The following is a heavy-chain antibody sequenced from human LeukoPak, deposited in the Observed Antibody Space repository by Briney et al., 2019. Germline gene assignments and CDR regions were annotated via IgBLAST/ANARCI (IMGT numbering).Heavy chain of an antibody. J-gene: IGHJ6*02. Sequence: PGRSLRLSCAASGFTFSSYGMHWVRQAPGKGLEWVAVIWYDGSNKYYADSVKGRFTISRDNSKNTLYLQMNSLRAEDTAVYYCARDLIIKGYYYYYGMDVWGQGTTVTVSS. CDR2: IWYDGSNK. CDR3: ARDLIIKGYYYYYGMDV. CDR1: GFTFSSYG. D-gene: IGHD3-10*01. V-gene: IGHV3-33*01.